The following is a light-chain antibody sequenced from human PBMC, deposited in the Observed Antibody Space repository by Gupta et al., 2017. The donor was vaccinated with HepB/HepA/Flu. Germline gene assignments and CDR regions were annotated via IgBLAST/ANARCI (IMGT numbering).Light chain of an antibody. J-gene: IGLJ2*01. CDR3: QTWDSSAVV. CDR1: ELGDKY. Sequence: SYELSQPPSVSVSAGQTARITCSGDELGDKYVCWYQQKPGQSPVLVIHQDTKRPSGIPARFSGSNSGKTATLTISETQTIDEADYYCQTWDSSAVVFGGGTKLTVL. CDR2: QDT. V-gene: IGLV3-1*01.